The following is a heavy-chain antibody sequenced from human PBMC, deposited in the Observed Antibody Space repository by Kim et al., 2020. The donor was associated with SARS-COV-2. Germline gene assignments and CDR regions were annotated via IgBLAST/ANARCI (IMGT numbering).Heavy chain of an antibody. V-gene: IGHV3-33*01. Sequence: GGSLRLSCAASGFTFSSYGMHWVRQAPGKGLEWVAVIWYDGSNKYYADSVKGRFTISRDNSKNTLYLQMNSLRAEDTAVYYCARDLPILDFRSGDLFDCWGQGTLVTVSS. D-gene: IGHD3-3*01. J-gene: IGHJ4*02. CDR1: GFTFSSYG. CDR3: ARDLPILDFRSGDLFDC. CDR2: IWYDGSNK.